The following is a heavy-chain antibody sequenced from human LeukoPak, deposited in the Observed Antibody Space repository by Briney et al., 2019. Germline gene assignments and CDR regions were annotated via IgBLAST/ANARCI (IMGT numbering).Heavy chain of an antibody. Sequence: GGSLRLSCAASGFTFSSYSMNWVRQAPGKGLEWVSSISSSSSYIYYADSVKGRFTISRDNAKNSLYLQMNSLRAEDTAVYYCARGGVYCSSTSCYPFYYYYYMDVWGKGTTVTVSS. D-gene: IGHD2-2*01. CDR2: ISSSSSYI. J-gene: IGHJ6*03. V-gene: IGHV3-21*01. CDR3: ARGGVYCSSTSCYPFYYYYYMDV. CDR1: GFTFSSYS.